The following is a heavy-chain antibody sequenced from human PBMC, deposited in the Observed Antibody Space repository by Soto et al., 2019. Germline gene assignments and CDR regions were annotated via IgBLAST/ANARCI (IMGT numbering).Heavy chain of an antibody. CDR1: GYTFTSYD. J-gene: IGHJ6*02. V-gene: IGHV1-8*01. D-gene: IGHD5-18*01. CDR2: MNPNSGNT. Sequence: ASVEVSCKASGYTFTSYDINWVRQATGQGLEWMGWMNPNSGNTGYAQKFQGRVTMTRNTSISTAYMELSSLRSEDTAVYYCARGAATVHRYYYGMDVWGQGTTVTVSS. CDR3: ARGAATVHRYYYGMDV.